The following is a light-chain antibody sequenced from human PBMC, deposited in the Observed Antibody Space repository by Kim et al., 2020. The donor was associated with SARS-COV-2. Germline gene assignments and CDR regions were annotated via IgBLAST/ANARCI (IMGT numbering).Light chain of an antibody. CDR1: SSDIGSYNV. Sequence: QSALTQPASVSGSPGQSITISCSGTSSDIGSYNVVSWYQQHPGKAPKLIIYEVTKRPSGISNRFSGSKSGNTASLTISGLQAEDEADYYCFSYAGSSILIFGGGTQLTVL. CDR3: FSYAGSSILI. V-gene: IGLV2-23*02. J-gene: IGLJ2*01. CDR2: EVT.